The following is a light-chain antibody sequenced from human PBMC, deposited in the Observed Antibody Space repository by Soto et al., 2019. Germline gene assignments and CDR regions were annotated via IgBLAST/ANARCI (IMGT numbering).Light chain of an antibody. CDR3: GSYTTSSNYV. J-gene: IGLJ1*01. CDR2: DVS. CDR1: SSDIDAYNY. V-gene: IGLV2-14*01. Sequence: QSALTQPGSVSGSPGQSITISCTGTSSDIDAYNYVSWYQQHPGKAPKLMIYDVSNRPSGISNRFSGSKSGNTASLTISGLQAEDEADYYRGSYTTSSNYVFGTGTKVTVL.